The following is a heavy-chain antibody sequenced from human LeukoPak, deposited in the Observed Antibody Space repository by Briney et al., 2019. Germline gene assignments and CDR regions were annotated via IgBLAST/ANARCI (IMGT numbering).Heavy chain of an antibody. J-gene: IGHJ4*02. D-gene: IGHD3-22*01. CDR1: GYTFTSYG. CDR2: ISAYNGNT. CDR3: ARDGKYYYDSSGYYPFDY. V-gene: IGHV1-18*01. Sequence: ASVKVSCKASGYTFTSYGISWVRQAPGQGLEWMVWISAYNGNTNYAQKPQGRVTLTTDTSTSTAYMELRSLRSDDTAVYYCARDGKYYYDSSGYYPFDYWGQGTLVTVSS.